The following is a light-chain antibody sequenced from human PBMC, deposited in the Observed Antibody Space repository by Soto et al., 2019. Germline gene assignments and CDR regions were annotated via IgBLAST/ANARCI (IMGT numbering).Light chain of an antibody. CDR2: DAS. V-gene: IGKV3-11*01. J-gene: IGKJ5*01. CDR1: QSVSSY. Sequence: DILLTQSPATLSLSTGERATLSCRASQSVSSYLAWYQQKPGQAPTLLIFDASSRASGTPERFSGSGSGTDFTLTISRLEPEDFAVYYCQEYDGAPPITFGLGTRLEI. CDR3: QEYDGAPPIT.